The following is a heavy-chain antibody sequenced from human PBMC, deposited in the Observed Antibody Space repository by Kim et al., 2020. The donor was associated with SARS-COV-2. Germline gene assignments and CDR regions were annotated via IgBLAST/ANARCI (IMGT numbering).Heavy chain of an antibody. V-gene: IGHV3-74*01. CDR2: INEDGSTT. Sequence: GGSLRLSCAASGFSVSSYWMHWVRQPPGKGLEWVSRINEDGSTTNHADSVKGRFTISRDSAKNTLLLQMNSLRVDDTAVYYCSKDTFGPEDSWVQGILVT. CDR1: GFSVSSYW. J-gene: IGHJ5*01. CDR3: SKDTFGPEDS. D-gene: IGHD3-3*01.